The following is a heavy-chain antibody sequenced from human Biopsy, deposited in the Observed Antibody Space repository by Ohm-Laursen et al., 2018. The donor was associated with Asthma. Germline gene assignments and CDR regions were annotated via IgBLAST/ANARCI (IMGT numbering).Heavy chain of an antibody. D-gene: IGHD3-16*01. CDR1: GFTFRSYD. J-gene: IGHJ4*02. Sequence: SSLRLSCAAAGFTFRSYDMHWVRQAPGKGLEWVAVISYDGNNNNYADSVKGRFTISRDNSKNSLSLNMNSLRPEDTSVYYCARAKTWGRSYYFDYWGQGTLVTVSS. V-gene: IGHV3-30-3*01. CDR2: ISYDGNNN. CDR3: ARAKTWGRSYYFDY.